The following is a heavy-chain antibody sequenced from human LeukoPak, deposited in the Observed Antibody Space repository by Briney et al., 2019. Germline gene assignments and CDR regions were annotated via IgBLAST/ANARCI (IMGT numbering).Heavy chain of an antibody. J-gene: IGHJ5*02. CDR1: GGSISSYY. Sequence: SETLSLTCTVSGGSISSYYWSWIRQPPGKGLEWIGYIYYSGSTNYNPSLKSRVTISVYSSKNQFSLKRSSVTAADTAVYYCARHNGGSYSSFDPWGQGTLATVSS. CDR3: ARHNGGSYSSFDP. D-gene: IGHD1-26*01. CDR2: IYYSGST. V-gene: IGHV4-59*08.